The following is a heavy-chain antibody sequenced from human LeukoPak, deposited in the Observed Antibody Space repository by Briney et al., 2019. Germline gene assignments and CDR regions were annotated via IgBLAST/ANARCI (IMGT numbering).Heavy chain of an antibody. CDR1: GFTFSSYA. CDR3: ARGKSVAGTGSYWFDP. D-gene: IGHD6-19*01. Sequence: PGRSLRLSCAASGFTFSSYAMHWVRQAPGKGLEWVAVISYDGSNKYYADSVKGRFTISRDNSKNMLYLQMNSLRAEDTAVYYCARGKSVAGTGSYWFDPWGQGTLVTVSS. V-gene: IGHV3-30*04. J-gene: IGHJ5*02. CDR2: ISYDGSNK.